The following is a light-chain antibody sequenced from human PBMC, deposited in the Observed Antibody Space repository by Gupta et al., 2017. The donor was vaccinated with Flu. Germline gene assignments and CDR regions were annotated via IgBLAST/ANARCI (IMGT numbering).Light chain of an antibody. CDR3: EAWEYSRNGHFV. Sequence: TYSCTGSRSNIGSTSVNCYQQGPATATNLLIFGNNKRLSGDAARVSGSTSGTSAAAAISRLRAEEEADYYCEAWEYSRNGHFVFGTGTKVTVI. J-gene: IGLJ1*01. V-gene: IGLV1-44*01. CDR1: RSNIGSTS. CDR2: GNN.